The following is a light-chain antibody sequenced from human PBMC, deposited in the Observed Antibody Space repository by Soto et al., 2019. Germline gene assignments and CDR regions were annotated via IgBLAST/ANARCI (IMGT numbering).Light chain of an antibody. CDR2: KAS. J-gene: IGKJ4*01. Sequence: TQSPGTLSLTPGERATLSCRASQSVSSSYLAWYQQKPGKAPKLLIYKASSLEGGVPSRFSGSGSGTDFTLTISSLQPDDFATYYCQQYHSYSLTFGGGTKVDIK. CDR3: QQYHSYSLT. CDR1: QSVSSS. V-gene: IGKV1-5*03.